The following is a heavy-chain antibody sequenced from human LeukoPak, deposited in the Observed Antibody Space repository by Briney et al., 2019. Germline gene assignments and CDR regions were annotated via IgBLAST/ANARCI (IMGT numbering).Heavy chain of an antibody. J-gene: IGHJ5*02. V-gene: IGHV4-4*07. CDR3: AREADTNAEDWFDP. CDR2: IYTSGST. Sequence: PSETLSLTCTVSGSSISSYYWSWIRQPAGKGLEWIGRIYTSGSTNYNPSLKSRVTISVDKSKNQFSLKLSSVTAADTAVYYCAREADTNAEDWFDPWGQGTLVTVSS. CDR1: GSSISSYY.